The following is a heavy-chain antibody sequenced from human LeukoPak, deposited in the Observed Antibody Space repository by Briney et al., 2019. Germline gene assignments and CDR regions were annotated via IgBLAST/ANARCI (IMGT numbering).Heavy chain of an antibody. D-gene: IGHD2-2*01. CDR1: GFTFDDYG. CDR2: INWNGGST. V-gene: IGHV3-20*04. Sequence: GGSLRLSCAASGFTFDDYGMSWVRQAPGKGLEWVSGINWNGGSTGYEDSVKGRFTISRDNAKNSLYLQMNSLRAEDTALYYCARDGANIVVVPAAIFPFYYMDVWGKGTTVTVSS. CDR3: ARDGANIVVVPAAIFPFYYMDV. J-gene: IGHJ6*03.